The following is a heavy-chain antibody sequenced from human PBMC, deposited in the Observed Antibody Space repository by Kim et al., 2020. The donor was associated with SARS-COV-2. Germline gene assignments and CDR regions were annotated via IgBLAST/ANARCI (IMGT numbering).Heavy chain of an antibody. D-gene: IGHD3-16*01. Sequence: ANYAQKFKGRVTITADESTSTAYMELSSLRSEDTAVYYCASLAELGWFDPWGQGTLVTVSS. J-gene: IGHJ5*02. CDR2: A. V-gene: IGHV1-69*01. CDR3: ASLAELGWFDP.